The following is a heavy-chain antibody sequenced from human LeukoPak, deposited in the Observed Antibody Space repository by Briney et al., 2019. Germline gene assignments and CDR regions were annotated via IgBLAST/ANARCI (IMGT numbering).Heavy chain of an antibody. Sequence: GGSLRLSCTASGLTFRYSTLMWVRRAPGQGLEWGSSISSYNKYIYYADSVKGRFTISRDNSKKILYLQMNSLRPEDTAVYFCARDLIGGVTLEPYYFDFWGQGTLVSVSS. CDR3: ARDLIGGVTLEPYYFDF. CDR2: ISSYNKYI. V-gene: IGHV3-21*01. CDR1: GLTFRYST. J-gene: IGHJ4*02. D-gene: IGHD3-16*01.